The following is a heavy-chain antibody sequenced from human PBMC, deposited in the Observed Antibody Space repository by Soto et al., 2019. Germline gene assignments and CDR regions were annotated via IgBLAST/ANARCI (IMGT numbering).Heavy chain of an antibody. Sequence: ASVKVSCKASGYTFTGYGISWVRQAPGQGLEWVGWISAYNGNTDYAQKFQGRVTMTTDTSISTAYLHWTSLKASDTAMYYCARQHPLDSSAWYNWGQGTLVTVSS. D-gene: IGHD6-19*01. CDR1: GYTFTGYG. CDR2: ISAYNGNT. J-gene: IGHJ4*02. CDR3: ARQHPLDSSAWYN. V-gene: IGHV1-18*01.